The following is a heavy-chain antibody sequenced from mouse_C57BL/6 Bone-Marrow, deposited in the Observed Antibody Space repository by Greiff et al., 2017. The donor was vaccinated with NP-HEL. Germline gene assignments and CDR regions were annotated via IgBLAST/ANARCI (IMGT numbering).Heavy chain of an antibody. CDR3: TYGNYYYAMDY. Sequence: EVQLQESGTVLARPGASVKMSCKTSGYTFTSYWMHWVKQRPGQGLEWIGAIYPGNSDTSYNQKFKGKAKLTAVQFTSNAYMALTRLTNEDSSIYYCTYGNYYYAMDYWGQGTSVTVSS. CDR1: GYTFTSYW. CDR2: IYPGNSDT. V-gene: IGHV1-5*01. J-gene: IGHJ4*01. D-gene: IGHD2-1*01.